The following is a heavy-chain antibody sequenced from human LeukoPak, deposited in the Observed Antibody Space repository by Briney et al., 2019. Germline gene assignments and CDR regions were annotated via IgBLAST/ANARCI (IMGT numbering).Heavy chain of an antibody. CDR3: AREAELGTFDY. Sequence: GASVKVSCKASGYTFTGYYMHWVRQAPGQGLEWMGWINPNSGGTNYAQIFQGRVTMTRDTSISTAYMELSRLRSDDTAVHYCAREAELGTFDYWGQGTLVTVSS. J-gene: IGHJ4*02. D-gene: IGHD3-16*01. CDR2: INPNSGGT. V-gene: IGHV1-2*02. CDR1: GYTFTGYY.